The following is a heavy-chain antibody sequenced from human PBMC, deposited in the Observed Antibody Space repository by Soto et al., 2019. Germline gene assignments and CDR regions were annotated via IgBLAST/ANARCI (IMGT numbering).Heavy chain of an antibody. V-gene: IGHV3-33*01. CDR1: GFTFSSYG. D-gene: IGHD4-17*01. Sequence: PGGSLRLSCAASGFTFSSYGMHWVRQAPGKGLEWVAVIWYDGSNKYYADSVKGRFTISRDNSKNTLYLQMNSLRAEDTAVYYCARTGSYGDYYYGMDVWGQGTTVTVS. J-gene: IGHJ6*02. CDR3: ARTGSYGDYYYGMDV. CDR2: IWYDGSNK.